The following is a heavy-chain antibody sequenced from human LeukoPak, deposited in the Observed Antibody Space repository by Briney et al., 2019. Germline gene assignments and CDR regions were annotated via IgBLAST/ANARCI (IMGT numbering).Heavy chain of an antibody. D-gene: IGHD2-2*01. Sequence: SETLSLTCTVSGGSISSYYWSWIRQPPGKGLEWIGYIYYSGSTNCNPSLKSRVTISVDTSKNQFSLKLSSVTAADTAVYYCARHVGYCSSTSCIGYFDYWGQGTLVTVSS. CDR1: GGSISSYY. CDR3: ARHVGYCSSTSCIGYFDY. J-gene: IGHJ4*02. CDR2: IYYSGST. V-gene: IGHV4-59*08.